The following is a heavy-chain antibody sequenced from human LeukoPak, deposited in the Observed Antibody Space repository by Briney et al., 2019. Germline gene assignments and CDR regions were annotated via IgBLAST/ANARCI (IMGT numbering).Heavy chain of an antibody. CDR3: ARRLVTYYYDSSGSLDAFDI. CDR2: INSDGSST. Sequence: GGSLRLSCAASGFALSSYWMHWVRQAPGKGLVWVSRINSDGSSTNYADSVKGRFTISRDNAKNTLYLQMNSLRAEDTAVYYCARRLVTYYYDSSGSLDAFDIWGQGTMVTVSS. CDR1: GFALSSYW. D-gene: IGHD3-22*01. J-gene: IGHJ3*02. V-gene: IGHV3-74*01.